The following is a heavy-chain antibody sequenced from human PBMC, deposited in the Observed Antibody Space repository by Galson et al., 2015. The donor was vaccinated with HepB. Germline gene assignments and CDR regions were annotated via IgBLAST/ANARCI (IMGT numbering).Heavy chain of an antibody. CDR2: FSGTGSGT. CDR1: GFTFSSYT. Sequence: SLRLSCAASGFTFSSYTMSWVRQSPGKGLEWVSSFSGTGSGTHYSDSVKGRFTISRDNSKNTLYLQMNSLRAEDTAGYYCAKLLNYWGQGTLVTVSS. CDR3: AKLLNY. J-gene: IGHJ4*02. V-gene: IGHV3-23*01.